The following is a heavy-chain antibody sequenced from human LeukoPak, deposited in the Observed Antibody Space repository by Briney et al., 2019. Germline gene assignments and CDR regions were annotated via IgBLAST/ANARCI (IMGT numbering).Heavy chain of an antibody. CDR3: AKDADIQYSSSWYGFDY. V-gene: IGHV3-23*01. Sequence: GGSLRLSCAASGFTFSSYAMSWVRQAPGKGLEWVSAISGSSGSTYYADSVKGRFTISRDNSKNTLYLQMNSLRAEDTAVYYCAKDADIQYSSSWYGFDYWGQGTLVTVSS. CDR1: GFTFSSYA. J-gene: IGHJ4*02. D-gene: IGHD6-13*01. CDR2: ISGSSGST.